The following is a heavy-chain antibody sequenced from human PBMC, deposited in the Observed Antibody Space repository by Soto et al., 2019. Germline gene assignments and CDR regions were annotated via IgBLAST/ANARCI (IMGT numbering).Heavy chain of an antibody. CDR2: ISSSSSYI. V-gene: IGHV3-21*01. J-gene: IGHJ4*02. Sequence: GGSLRLSCAASGFTFSSYSMNWVRQAPGKGLEWVSSISSSSSYIYYADSVKGRFTISRDNAKNSLYLQMNSLRAEDTAVYYCARADPFNYYDSSGPTHYCGQGTLVTV. CDR3: ARADPFNYYDSSGPTHY. CDR1: GFTFSSYS. D-gene: IGHD3-22*01.